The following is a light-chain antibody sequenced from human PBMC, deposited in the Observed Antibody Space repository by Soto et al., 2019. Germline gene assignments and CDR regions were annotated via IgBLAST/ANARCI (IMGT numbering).Light chain of an antibody. Sequence: DIQMTQSPSTLSASVVDTVTITCRASESIDNWLAWYQQKPGKAPKLLIYDASSLESGVPSRFSGSGSGTEFTLTISSLQPDDFATYYCQQYNSYSTCGQGTKGDIK. CDR1: ESIDNW. CDR3: QQYNSYST. CDR2: DAS. V-gene: IGKV1-5*01. J-gene: IGKJ1*01.